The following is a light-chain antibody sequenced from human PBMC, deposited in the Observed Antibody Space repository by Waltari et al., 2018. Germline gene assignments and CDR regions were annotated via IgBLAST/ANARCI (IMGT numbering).Light chain of an antibody. V-gene: IGKV3-11*01. CDR3: QQRSNWPIT. J-gene: IGKJ5*01. CDR1: QNVSSY. CDR2: DAS. Sequence: EIVLTQSPATLSLSPGERATLSCRASQNVSSYLAWYQQKPGQAPRLLLYDASNRATGIPSRFSGSGSGTDFTLTISSLEPEDFAVYYCQQRSNWPITFGQGTRLEIK.